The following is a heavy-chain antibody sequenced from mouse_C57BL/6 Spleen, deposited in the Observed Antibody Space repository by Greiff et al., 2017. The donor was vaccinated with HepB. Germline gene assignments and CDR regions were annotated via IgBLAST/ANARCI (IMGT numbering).Heavy chain of an antibody. Sequence: VQLQQSGAELARPGASVKLSCKASGYTFTSYGISWVKQRTGQGLEWIGEIYPRSGNTYYNEKFKGKATLTADKSSSTAYMELRSLTSEDSAVYFCARRAVVARDYAMDYWGQGTSVTVSS. J-gene: IGHJ4*01. V-gene: IGHV1-81*01. D-gene: IGHD1-1*01. CDR2: IYPRSGNT. CDR3: ARRAVVARDYAMDY. CDR1: GYTFTSYG.